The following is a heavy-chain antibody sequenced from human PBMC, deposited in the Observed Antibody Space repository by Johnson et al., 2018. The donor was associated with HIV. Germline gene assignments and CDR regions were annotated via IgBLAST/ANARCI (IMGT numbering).Heavy chain of an antibody. Sequence: EVQLVESGGGVVQPGRSLRLSCAASGFTFSSYWMHWVRQAPGKGLVWVSRINSDGSSTSYADSVKGRFTISRDNAKNTLYLQMNSLRAEDTDVYYCARAGKWSGDAFDIWGQGTTVTVSS. CDR2: INSDGSST. V-gene: IGHV3-74*02. D-gene: IGHD3-10*01. CDR3: ARAGKWSGDAFDI. CDR1: GFTFSSYW. J-gene: IGHJ3*02.